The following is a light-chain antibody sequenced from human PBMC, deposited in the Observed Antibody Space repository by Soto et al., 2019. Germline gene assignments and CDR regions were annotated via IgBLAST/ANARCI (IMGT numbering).Light chain of an antibody. J-gene: IGLJ2*01. CDR1: SSDVGGYNY. V-gene: IGLV2-14*01. CDR2: DVS. Sequence: QSALTQPASVSGSPGQSITISCTGTSSDVGGYNYVSWYQQHPGKAPKRMIYDVSNRPSGVSNRFSGSKSGNTAALTISGLQAEDEADYYCSSYTGSSTLDVVFGGGTKLTVL. CDR3: SSYTGSSTLDVV.